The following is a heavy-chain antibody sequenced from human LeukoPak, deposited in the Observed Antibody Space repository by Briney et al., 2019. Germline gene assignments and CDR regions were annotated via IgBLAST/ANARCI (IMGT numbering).Heavy chain of an antibody. CDR1: GFTFSSYA. CDR2: ISGNGGST. CDR3: AKDPRRIPRDDY. Sequence: PGGSLRLSCAASGFTFSSYAMSWVRQAPGKGLEWVSGISGNGGSTYYADSVKGRFTISRDNSKNTLYLQMNSLRAEDTAVYYCAKDPRRIPRDDYWGQGTLVTVSS. J-gene: IGHJ4*02. V-gene: IGHV3-23*01.